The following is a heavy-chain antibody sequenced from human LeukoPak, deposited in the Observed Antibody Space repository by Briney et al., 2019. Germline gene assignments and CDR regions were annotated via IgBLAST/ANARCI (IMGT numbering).Heavy chain of an antibody. CDR3: SRGLTGGTPYYFEH. Sequence: GGSLRLSCAASGFTFNNYAMSWVRQAPGKGLEWVSAISASGGSTYYADSVKGRFTISRDNSKNTLYLQMNSLRAEDTAVYYCSRGLTGGTPYYFEHWGQGTLVTVSS. V-gene: IGHV3-23*01. CDR2: ISASGGST. CDR1: GFTFNNYA. J-gene: IGHJ4*02. D-gene: IGHD1-26*01.